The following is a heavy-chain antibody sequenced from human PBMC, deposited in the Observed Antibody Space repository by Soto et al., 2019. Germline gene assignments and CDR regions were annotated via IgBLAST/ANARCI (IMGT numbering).Heavy chain of an antibody. CDR3: AIQPAP. V-gene: IGHV3-7*01. J-gene: IGHJ5*02. CDR2: IGPDGSDK. Sequence: EVQLVESGGGLVQPGGSLRLSCAASGFTFNTYSMSWVRLAPGRGLEWLANIGPDGSDKFYVDSVKGRFAISRDNAKDPLYLQLNSLRAEDTAVYYCAIQPAPWGQGNLVTVCS. CDR1: GFTFNTYS.